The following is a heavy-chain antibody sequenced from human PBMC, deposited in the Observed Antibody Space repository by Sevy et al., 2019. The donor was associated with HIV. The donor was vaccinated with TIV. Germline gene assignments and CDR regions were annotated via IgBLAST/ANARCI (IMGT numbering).Heavy chain of an antibody. J-gene: IGHJ5*02. CDR3: ARDAAEGPYGDTSFSNWFDA. V-gene: IGHV3-30*04. D-gene: IGHD3-10*01. Sequence: GGSLRLSCAASGFTFSNYPMYWVRQAPGKGLEWVATISYDGNNKYYEDSVQGRFTISRDNSKNTLYLQMNTVRADDTALYYCARDAAEGPYGDTSFSNWFDAWGQGTLVTVSS. CDR1: GFTFSNYP. CDR2: ISYDGNNK.